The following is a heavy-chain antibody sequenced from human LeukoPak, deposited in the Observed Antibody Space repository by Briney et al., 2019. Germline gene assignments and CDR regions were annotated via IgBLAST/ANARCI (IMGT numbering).Heavy chain of an antibody. D-gene: IGHD1-26*01. V-gene: IGHV4-59*01. CDR2: IDYTGST. CDR3: AREWGGWYFDL. CDR1: GGSLSSYY. Sequence: SETLSLTCTVSGGSLSSYYWSWIRQSPGKGLEWIGFIDYTGSTIYNPSLKSRVTMSVDTSKIQFSLNLTSVTAADTAFYYCAREWGGWYFDLWGRGTLVTVSS. J-gene: IGHJ2*01.